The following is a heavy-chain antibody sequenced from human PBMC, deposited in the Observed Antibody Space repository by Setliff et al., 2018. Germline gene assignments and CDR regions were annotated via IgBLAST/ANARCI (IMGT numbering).Heavy chain of an antibody. Sequence: SVKVSCKASGNTFTGYYIHWLRQAPGQGLEWMGCINPMFGTPAYAQKFQDRVTITTDESTSTAYMELDSLRSEDTAVYYCARSPAVLGIVYLDPWGQGTLVTVSS. V-gene: IGHV1-69*05. D-gene: IGHD2-15*01. CDR2: INPMFGTP. CDR1: GNTFTGYY. CDR3: ARSPAVLGIVYLDP. J-gene: IGHJ5*02.